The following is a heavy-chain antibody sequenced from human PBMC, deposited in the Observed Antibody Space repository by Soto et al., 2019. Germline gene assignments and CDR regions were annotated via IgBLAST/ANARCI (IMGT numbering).Heavy chain of an antibody. CDR1: GFTVSSNY. CDR3: ARVIAAARPLYYYGMDV. Sequence: GGSLRLSCAASGFTVSSNYTSWVRQAPGKGLEWVSVIYSGGSTYYADSVKGRFTISRDNSKNTLYLQMNSLRAEDTAVYYCARVIAAARPLYYYGMDVWGQGTTVTVSS. V-gene: IGHV3-53*01. J-gene: IGHJ6*02. D-gene: IGHD6-6*01. CDR2: IYSGGST.